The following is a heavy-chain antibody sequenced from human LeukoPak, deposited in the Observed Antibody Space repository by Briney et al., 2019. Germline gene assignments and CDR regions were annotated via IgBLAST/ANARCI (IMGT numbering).Heavy chain of an antibody. CDR1: GFTFSSYA. J-gene: IGHJ6*02. D-gene: IGHD1-26*01. Sequence: PGGSLRLSCAVSGFTFSSYAMSWVRQAPGKGLEWVSSISGSGGGTYYADSVKGRFTISRDNSKNTLYLQMNSLRAEDTAVYYCAKDPGGSYLDYYFYFGRGVWGQGTTVTVSS. CDR2: ISGSGGGT. V-gene: IGHV3-23*01. CDR3: AKDPGGSYLDYYFYFGRGV.